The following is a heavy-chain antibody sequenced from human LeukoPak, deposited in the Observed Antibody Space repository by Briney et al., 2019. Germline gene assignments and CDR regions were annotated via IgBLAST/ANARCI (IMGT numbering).Heavy chain of an antibody. D-gene: IGHD3-3*01. CDR1: GGTFSSYA. Sequence: GASVKVSCKASGGTFSSYAISWVRQAPGQGLEWMGGIIPIFGTANYVQKFQGRVTITADESTSTAYMELSSLRSEDTAVYYCARGSDQKDPYYYGMDVWGQGTTVTVSS. J-gene: IGHJ6*02. CDR2: IIPIFGTA. CDR3: ARGSDQKDPYYYGMDV. V-gene: IGHV1-69*13.